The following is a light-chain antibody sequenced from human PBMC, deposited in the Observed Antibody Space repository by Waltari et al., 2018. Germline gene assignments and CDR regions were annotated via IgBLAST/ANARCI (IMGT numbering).Light chain of an antibody. Sequence: QSGLTHPPSPSGAAGQRVTISRPGSSYNIGAGYDVHWYQLLTGTAPKLPIYGNSNRPSGVPDRFSGSKSGTSASLAITGLQAEDEADYYCQSYDSSRSGSVFGGGTKLPVL. CDR2: GNS. CDR1: SYNIGAGYD. CDR3: QSYDSSRSGSV. J-gene: IGLJ2*01. V-gene: IGLV1-40*01.